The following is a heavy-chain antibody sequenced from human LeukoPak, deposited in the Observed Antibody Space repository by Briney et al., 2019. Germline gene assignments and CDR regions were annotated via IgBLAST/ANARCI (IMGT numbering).Heavy chain of an antibody. CDR2: INLGNDNR. D-gene: IGHD6-19*01. CDR3: AREGYTSGWRFDY. CDR1: GYTFTSYG. Sequence: GASVKVSCKASGYTFTSYGISWVRQAPGQGLEWMGWINLGNDNRKYSQDFKGRVTITRDTSASTVYMELSGLRSEDMAVYYCAREGYTSGWRFDYWGQGTLLTVSS. V-gene: IGHV1-18*03. J-gene: IGHJ4*02.